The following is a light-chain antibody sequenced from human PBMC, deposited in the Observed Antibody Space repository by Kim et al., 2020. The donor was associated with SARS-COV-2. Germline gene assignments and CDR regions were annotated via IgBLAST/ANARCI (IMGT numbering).Light chain of an antibody. CDR2: GAS. J-gene: IGKJ4*01. Sequence: AALSVVPGERATHSCRASQSVSSNLAWYPQKPGQAPRLLIYGASTRATGIPARFSGSGSGKEFTLTSISLQSEDFAVYYCQQSDTFGGGTKVDIK. CDR3: QQSDT. V-gene: IGKV3-15*01. CDR1: QSVSSN.